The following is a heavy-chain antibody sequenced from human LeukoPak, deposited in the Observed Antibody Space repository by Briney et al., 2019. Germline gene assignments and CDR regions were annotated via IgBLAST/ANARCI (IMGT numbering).Heavy chain of an antibody. CDR1: GYTFTSCD. CDR2: MNPNSGNT. D-gene: IGHD1-1*01. J-gene: IGHJ4*02. CDR3: AGGYSPTLRTTGNDY. Sequence: ASVKVSCTASGYTFTSCDINWVRQATGQGLEWMGWMNPNSGNTGYAQKFQGRVAMTRDTSINTAYLDLYSLRSEDTAIYYCAGGYSPTLRTTGNDYWGQGTLVTVSS. V-gene: IGHV1-8*02.